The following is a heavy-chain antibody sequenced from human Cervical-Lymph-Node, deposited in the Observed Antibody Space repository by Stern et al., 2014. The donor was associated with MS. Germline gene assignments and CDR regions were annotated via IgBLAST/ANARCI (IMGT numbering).Heavy chain of an antibody. V-gene: IGHV3-7*03. Sequence: EVQLVESGGGLVQPGGSLRLSCAASRFTFSHYWMTWVRQGPGKGLEWVANINYDGSEKYYVDSVKGRFNISRDNAQSSLYLQMNSLRVEDTAVYYCARDSPYALDVWGQGTTVTV. CDR3: ARDSPYALDV. J-gene: IGHJ6*02. CDR2: INYDGSEK. CDR1: RFTFSHYW.